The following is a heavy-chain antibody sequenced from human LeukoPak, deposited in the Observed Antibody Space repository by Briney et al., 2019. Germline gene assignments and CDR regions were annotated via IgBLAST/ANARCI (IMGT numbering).Heavy chain of an antibody. CDR1: GGSFSGYY. J-gene: IGHJ4*02. CDR3: AKVAKYYYGSETYYFFEH. CDR2: IKQDGTEK. D-gene: IGHD3-10*01. Sequence: ETLSLTCAVYGGSFSGYYWSWIRQPPGKGLEWVANIKQDGTEKYYVDSVKGRFTISRDNAKNSLYLQMNSLRVEDTAVYYCAKVAKYYYGSETYYFFEHWGQGTPVTASS. V-gene: IGHV3-7*01.